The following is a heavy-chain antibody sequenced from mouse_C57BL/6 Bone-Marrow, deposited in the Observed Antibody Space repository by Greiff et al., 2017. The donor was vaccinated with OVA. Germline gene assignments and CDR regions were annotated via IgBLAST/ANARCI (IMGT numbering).Heavy chain of an antibody. J-gene: IGHJ3*01. CDR3: AIYYDWFAY. Sequence: EVKLVESGGGLVPPGGSLQLSCAASGFTFSDYGMAWVRQAPRKGPEWVAFISNLAYSIYYADTVTGRFTISRENAKNTLYLEMSSLRSEDTAMYYCAIYYDWFAYWGQGTLVTVSA. CDR2: ISNLAYSI. V-gene: IGHV5-15*01. D-gene: IGHD2-4*01. CDR1: GFTFSDYG.